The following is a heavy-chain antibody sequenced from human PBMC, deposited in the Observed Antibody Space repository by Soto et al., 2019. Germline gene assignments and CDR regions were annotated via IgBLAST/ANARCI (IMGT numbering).Heavy chain of an antibody. J-gene: IGHJ6*02. V-gene: IGHV3-13*01. D-gene: IGHD4-17*01. Sequence: GGSLRLSCAASGFTFSSYDMHWVRQATGKGLEWVSAIGTAGDTYYPGSVKGRFTISRENAKNSLYLQMNSLRAEDTAVYYCARAGLTTVTTYYYSGMDVWGQGPTFTVSS. CDR3: ARAGLTTVTTYYYSGMDV. CDR2: IGTAGDT. CDR1: GFTFSSYD.